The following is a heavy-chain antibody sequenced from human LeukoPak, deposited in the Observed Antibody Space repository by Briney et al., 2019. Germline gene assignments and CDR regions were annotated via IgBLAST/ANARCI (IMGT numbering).Heavy chain of an antibody. V-gene: IGHV3-30*02. J-gene: IGHJ4*02. CDR3: AKVYCSSTSCPHNLDY. Sequence: SGGSLRLSCAASGFTFSSYGMHWVRQAPGKGLEWVAFIRYDGSNKYYADSVEGRFTISRDNSKNTLYLQMNSLRAEDTAVYYCAKVYCSSTSCPHNLDYWGQGTLVTVSS. D-gene: IGHD2-2*01. CDR2: IRYDGSNK. CDR1: GFTFSSYG.